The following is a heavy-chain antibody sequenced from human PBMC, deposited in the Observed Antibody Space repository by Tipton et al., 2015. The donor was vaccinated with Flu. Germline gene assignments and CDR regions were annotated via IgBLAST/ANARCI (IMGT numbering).Heavy chain of an antibody. CDR2: IYSGGST. J-gene: IGHJ4*02. CDR1: GFTVSNNY. V-gene: IGHV3-53*05. D-gene: IGHD2-15*01. CDR3: AKGCRGGGNCYYSDH. Sequence: SLRLSCAASGFTVSNNYMSWVRQAPGKGLEWVSVIYSGGSTYYADSVKGRFTISRDNSKNTLYLQMNSLRAEDTAVYYCAKGCRGGGNCYYSDHCGQGTLVTVSS.